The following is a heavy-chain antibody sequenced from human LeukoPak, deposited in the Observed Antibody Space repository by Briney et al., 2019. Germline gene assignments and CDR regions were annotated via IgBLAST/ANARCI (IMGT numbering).Heavy chain of an antibody. J-gene: IGHJ4*02. CDR2: MSPKKGNT. Sequence: ASVRVSCKASGYTFTNNDINWVRQAPGQGREWLGWMSPKKGNTGYAQKFHDRVALTRDTSISTAYLELSSLTDDDTAIYYCARGNAVSGDYWGQGTLGTVSS. CDR3: ARGNAVSGDY. CDR1: GYTFTNND. V-gene: IGHV1-8*01. D-gene: IGHD6-19*01.